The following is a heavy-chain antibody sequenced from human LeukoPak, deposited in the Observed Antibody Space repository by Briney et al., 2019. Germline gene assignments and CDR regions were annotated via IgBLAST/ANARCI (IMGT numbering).Heavy chain of an antibody. CDR2: ISGSSYYI. J-gene: IGHJ5*02. D-gene: IGHD2-21*02. CDR1: GFTFSSYT. V-gene: IGHV3-21*01. CDR3: ARTGVTLVRGWFDP. Sequence: GGSLRLSCVASGFTFSSYTINWVRQTPGKGLEWVSSISGSSYYIYYADSVRGRFTISRDNAENSLYLQMNSLTAEDTAVYYCARTGVTLVRGWFDPWGQGTLVTVSS.